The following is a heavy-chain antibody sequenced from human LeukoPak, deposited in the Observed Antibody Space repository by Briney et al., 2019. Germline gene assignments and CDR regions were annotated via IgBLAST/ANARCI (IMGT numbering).Heavy chain of an antibody. CDR1: GLTFSDAW. Sequence: GGSLRLSCAASGLTFSDAWMSCVRRAPGKELEWVGRVKTKTDGGTADYAAHVKGRFSISRDDQQSTLYLQMNSLKTEDTAVYYFATALIWEPSIDFWGQGTLVTVSS. CDR3: ATALIWEPSIDF. V-gene: IGHV3-15*01. CDR2: VKTKTDGGTA. J-gene: IGHJ4*02. D-gene: IGHD1-26*01.